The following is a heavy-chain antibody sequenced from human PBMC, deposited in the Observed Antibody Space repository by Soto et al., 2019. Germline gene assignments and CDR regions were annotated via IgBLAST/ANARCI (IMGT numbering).Heavy chain of an antibody. CDR2: IYHSGST. Sequence: QLQLQESGSGLVKPSQTLSLTCAVSGGSISSGGYSWSWIRQPPGKGLEWIGYIYHSGSTYYNPSLKSRVTISVDRSKNQFSLKLSSVTAADTAVYYCARETAYYDILTGYYRRWFDPWGQGTLVTVSS. CDR3: ARETAYYDILTGYYRRWFDP. J-gene: IGHJ5*02. CDR1: GGSISSGGYS. D-gene: IGHD3-9*01. V-gene: IGHV4-30-2*01.